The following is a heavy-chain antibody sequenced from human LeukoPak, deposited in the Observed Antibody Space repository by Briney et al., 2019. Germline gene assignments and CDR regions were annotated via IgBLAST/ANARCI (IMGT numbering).Heavy chain of an antibody. CDR2: ISAYNGNT. J-gene: IGHJ6*03. V-gene: IGHV1-18*01. CDR3: ARGGAAEYYYYYYMDV. Sequence: ASVTVSCKASGYTFTSYGIRWVRQAPGQGREWMGWISAYNGNTNYAQKLQGRVTMTTDTSTSTAYMELRSLRSDDTAVYYCARGGAAEYYYYYYMDVWGKGTTVTVSS. D-gene: IGHD6-13*01. CDR1: GYTFTSYG.